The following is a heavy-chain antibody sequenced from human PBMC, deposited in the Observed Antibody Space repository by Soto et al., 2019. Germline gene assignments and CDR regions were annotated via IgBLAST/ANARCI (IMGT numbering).Heavy chain of an antibody. V-gene: IGHV1-69*06. Sequence: SVKVSCKASGGTFSHYVVNWVRQAPGQGLEWMGRIIPISGAANYAQKFQGRVTITADKSTSTSYMELSSLRSGDTVVYYCARNMTRTVVPYFDFWGQGTLVTVSS. D-gene: IGHD1-7*01. CDR1: GGTFSHYV. CDR3: ARNMTRTVVPYFDF. CDR2: IIPISGAA. J-gene: IGHJ4*02.